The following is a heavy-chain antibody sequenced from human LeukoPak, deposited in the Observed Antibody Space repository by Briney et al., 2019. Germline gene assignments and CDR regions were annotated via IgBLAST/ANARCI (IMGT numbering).Heavy chain of an antibody. CDR2: ISSSGSTI. D-gene: IGHD3-10*02. CDR1: GFTFGENA. V-gene: IGHV3-48*03. Sequence: GGSLRLSCTASGFTFGENAMSWFRQAPGKGLEWVSYISSSGSTIYYADSVKGRFTISRDNAKNSLYLQMNSLRAEDTAVYYCAELGITMIGGVWGKGTTVTISS. CDR3: AELGITMIGGV. J-gene: IGHJ6*04.